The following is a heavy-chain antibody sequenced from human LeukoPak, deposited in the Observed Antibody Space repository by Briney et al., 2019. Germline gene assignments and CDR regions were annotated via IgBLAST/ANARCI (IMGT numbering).Heavy chain of an antibody. V-gene: IGHV1-69*04. CDR2: IIPILGIA. Sequence: GASVKVSCKASGGTFSSYAISWVRQAPGQGLVWMGRIIPILGIANYAQKFQGRVTITADKSTSTAYMELSSLRSEDTAVYYCARATAYYYDSSGPNDYWGQGTLVTVSS. D-gene: IGHD3-22*01. CDR1: GGTFSSYA. CDR3: ARATAYYYDSSGPNDY. J-gene: IGHJ4*02.